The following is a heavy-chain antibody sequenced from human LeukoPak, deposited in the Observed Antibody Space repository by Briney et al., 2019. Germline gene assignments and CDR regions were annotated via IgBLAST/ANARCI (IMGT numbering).Heavy chain of an antibody. CDR2: INPNSGGT. CDR3: AARSSSWYPDVDY. J-gene: IGHJ4*02. CDR1: GYTFTGYY. D-gene: IGHD6-13*01. Sequence: ASVKVSCKASGYTFTGYYMHWVRQAPGQGLEWMGWINPNSGGTNYAQTFQGRVTMTRDTSISTAYMELSRLRSDDTAVYYCAARSSSWYPDVDYWGQGTLVTVSS. V-gene: IGHV1-2*02.